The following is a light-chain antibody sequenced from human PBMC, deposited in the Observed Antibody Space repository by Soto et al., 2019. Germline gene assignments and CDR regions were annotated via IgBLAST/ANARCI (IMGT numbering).Light chain of an antibody. CDR3: FSYTSTTIFV. CDR2: DVI. CDR1: SSDIGGYNH. Sequence: QSALTQPASVSGSPGQTITISCTGTSSDIGGYNHVSWYQHLPGTAPQLIIFDVINRPSGVSNRFSGSKSGNSASLTIFGPQAEDDDYYYCFSYTSTTIFVFGSGTKLTVL. J-gene: IGLJ1*01. V-gene: IGLV2-14*03.